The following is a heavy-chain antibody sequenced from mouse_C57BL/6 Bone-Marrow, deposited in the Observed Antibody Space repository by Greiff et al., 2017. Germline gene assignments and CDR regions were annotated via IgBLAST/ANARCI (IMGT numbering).Heavy chain of an antibody. CDR3: ARGGYDAWFAY. CDR1: GYAFSSSW. J-gene: IGHJ3*01. D-gene: IGHD2-2*01. V-gene: IGHV1-82*01. Sequence: VKLVESGPELVKPGASVKISCKASGYAFSSSWMNWVKQRPGKGLEWIGRIYPGDGDTTYYGKFKGKAKLTADKSSSTAYMQLSSLTSEDSAVYFCARGGYDAWFAYWGQGTLVTVSA. CDR2: IYPGDGDT.